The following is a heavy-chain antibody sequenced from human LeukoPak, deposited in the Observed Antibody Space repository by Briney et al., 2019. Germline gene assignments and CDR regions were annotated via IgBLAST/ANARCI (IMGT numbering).Heavy chain of an antibody. CDR3: ASSNTYYYPSMDV. Sequence: SETLSLTCTVSGGSISSSDYYWGWIRQPPGKGLEWIGSIYYSGNTYCNPSLKSRITISVDTSKNQFSLKLNSVTAADTAVYYCASSNTYYYPSMDVWGQGTTVTVSS. V-gene: IGHV4-39*01. CDR1: GGSISSSDYY. D-gene: IGHD3-10*01. CDR2: IYYSGNT. J-gene: IGHJ6*02.